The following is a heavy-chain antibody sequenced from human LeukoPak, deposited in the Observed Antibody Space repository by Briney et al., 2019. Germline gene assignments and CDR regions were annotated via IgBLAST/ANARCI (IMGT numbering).Heavy chain of an antibody. Sequence: SETLSLTCTVSGGSISSASYYWAWIRQPPGKGLEWIGEINHSGTTKYNPSLESRGTLSVDTSKTQFSLKLSSVTAADTAVYYCARGRGYYGSGTYLDWGQGTLVTVSS. V-gene: IGHV4-39*07. D-gene: IGHD3-10*01. CDR2: INHSGTT. J-gene: IGHJ4*02. CDR3: ARGRGYYGSGTYLD. CDR1: GGSISSASYY.